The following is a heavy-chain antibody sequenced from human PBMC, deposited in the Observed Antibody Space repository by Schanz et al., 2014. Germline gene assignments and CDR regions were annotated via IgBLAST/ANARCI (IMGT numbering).Heavy chain of an antibody. CDR2: INPLNGGT. J-gene: IGHJ5*02. Sequence: QVQLVQSGAEVKKPGASVKVSCQTSGYTFTGYYLHWVRQIPTQGLEWVGWINPLNGGTNYAQKFQGRVSMTRDTSINTAYMELSSLTSADTAIYYCARGNTIFGVVILGWLDPWGQGTLVTVSS. CDR3: ARGNTIFGVVILGWLDP. V-gene: IGHV1-2*02. D-gene: IGHD3-3*01. CDR1: GYTFTGYY.